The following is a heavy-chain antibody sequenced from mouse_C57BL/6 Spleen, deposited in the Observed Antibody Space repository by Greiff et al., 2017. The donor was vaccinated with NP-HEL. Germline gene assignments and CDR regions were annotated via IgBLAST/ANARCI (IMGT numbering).Heavy chain of an antibody. CDR2: ISSGSSTI. V-gene: IGHV5-17*01. J-gene: IGHJ4*01. Sequence: EVKLVESGGGLVKPGGSLKLSCAASGFTFSDYGMHWVRQAPEKGLEWVAYISSGSSTIYYVDTVKGRFTISRDNAKNTLFLQMTSLRSEDTAMYYCASITTVVAKDYYAMDYWGQGTSVTVSS. CDR1: GFTFSDYG. CDR3: ASITTVVAKDYYAMDY. D-gene: IGHD1-1*01.